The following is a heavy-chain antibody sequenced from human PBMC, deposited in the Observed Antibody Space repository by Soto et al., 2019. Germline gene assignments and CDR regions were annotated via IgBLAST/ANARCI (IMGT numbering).Heavy chain of an antibody. V-gene: IGHV3-33*01. CDR3: ARPNERTVRPGIAAAGTRAYFQH. CDR1: GFTFSSYG. J-gene: IGHJ1*01. D-gene: IGHD6-13*01. Sequence: PGGSLRLSCAASGFTFSSYGMHWVRQAPGKGLEWVAVIWYDGSNKYYADSVKGRFTISRDNSKNTLYLQMNSLRAEDTAVYYCARPNERTVRPGIAAAGTRAYFQHCGQGTLVTVSS. CDR2: IWYDGSNK.